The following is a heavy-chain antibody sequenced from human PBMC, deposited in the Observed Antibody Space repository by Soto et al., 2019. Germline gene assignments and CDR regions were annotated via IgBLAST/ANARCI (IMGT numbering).Heavy chain of an antibody. CDR1: GFTFSRYA. CDR2: ITGSVGST. D-gene: IGHD3-3*01. CDR3: AKDYSPGVVIINYYYMDV. V-gene: IGHV3-23*01. J-gene: IGHJ6*03. Sequence: PGGSLRLSCAASGFTFSRYAMSWVRQAPGKGLEWVSTITGSVGSTYYADSVQGRFTISRDNSKNTLYLQMNSLRAEDTAVYFCAKDYSPGVVIINYYYMDVWGKGTTVTVSS.